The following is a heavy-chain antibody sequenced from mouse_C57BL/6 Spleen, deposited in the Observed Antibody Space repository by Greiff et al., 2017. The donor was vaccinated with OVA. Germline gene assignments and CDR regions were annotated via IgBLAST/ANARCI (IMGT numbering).Heavy chain of an antibody. CDR2: IRNKANNHAT. V-gene: IGHV6-6*01. CDR3: TRPSYYYGSRWYFDV. CDR1: GFTFSDAW. J-gene: IGHJ1*03. D-gene: IGHD1-1*01. Sequence: EVHLVESGGGLVQPGGSMKLSCAASGFTFSDAWMDWVRQSPEKGLEWVAEIRNKANNHATYYAESVKGRFTISRDDSKSSVYLQMNSLRAEDTGIYYCTRPSYYYGSRWYFDVWGTGTTVTVSS.